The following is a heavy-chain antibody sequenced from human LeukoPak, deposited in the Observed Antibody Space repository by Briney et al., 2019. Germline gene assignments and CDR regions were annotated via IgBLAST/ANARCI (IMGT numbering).Heavy chain of an antibody. D-gene: IGHD1-14*01. Sequence: GGSLRLSCAASGLTVSSNYMSWVRQAPGKGLEWVSVIYSGGSTYYADSVKGRFTISRDNSKNTLYLQMNSLRAEDTAVYYCARDKQKSPEGKDAFDIWGQGTMVTVSS. CDR2: IYSGGST. CDR3: ARDKQKSPEGKDAFDI. CDR1: GLTVSSNY. V-gene: IGHV3-53*01. J-gene: IGHJ3*02.